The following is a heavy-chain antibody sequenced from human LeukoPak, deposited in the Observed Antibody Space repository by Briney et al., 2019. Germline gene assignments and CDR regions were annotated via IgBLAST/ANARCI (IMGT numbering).Heavy chain of an antibody. CDR1: GGSISSSSYY. D-gene: IGHD3-9*01. CDR3: ASDVILTGYYLWYY. J-gene: IGHJ4*02. Sequence: SETLSLTCTVSGGSISSSSYYWGWIRQPPGKGLEWIGSIYYSGSTYYNPSLKSRVTISVDTSKNQFSLKLSSVTAADTAVYYCASDVILTGYYLWYYWGQGTLVTVSS. V-gene: IGHV4-39*07. CDR2: IYYSGST.